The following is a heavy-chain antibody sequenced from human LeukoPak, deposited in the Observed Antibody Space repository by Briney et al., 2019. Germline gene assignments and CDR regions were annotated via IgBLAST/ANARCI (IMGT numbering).Heavy chain of an antibody. CDR2: IKSKTDGGTT. J-gene: IGHJ3*01. Sequence: GGSLSLSCAASGFTFSSAAMTWVRQAPGKGLEWVGRIKSKTDGGTTDYAAPVKGRFTISRDDSKNTLYLQMNSLKTEDTAVYYCTTAHSITIFGVSWGQGTMVTVSS. D-gene: IGHD3-3*01. CDR1: GFTFSSAA. CDR3: TTAHSITIFGVS. V-gene: IGHV3-15*01.